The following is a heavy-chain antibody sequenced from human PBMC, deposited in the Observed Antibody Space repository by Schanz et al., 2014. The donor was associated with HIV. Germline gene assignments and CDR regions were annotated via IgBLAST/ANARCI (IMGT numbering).Heavy chain of an antibody. J-gene: IGHJ4*02. Sequence: QVQLVQSGAEVKKPGSSVKVSCKASGGTFSSYSISWVRQATGQGLEWMGWMNPNSGNTGYAQKFQGRVTITSNTSITTAYMELSSLRSDDTAVYFCARDFNIGDQYYFDHWGQGTLVTVSS. CDR2: MNPNSGNT. CDR3: ARDFNIGDQYYFDH. V-gene: IGHV1-8*02. CDR1: GGTFSSYS. D-gene: IGHD2-21*02.